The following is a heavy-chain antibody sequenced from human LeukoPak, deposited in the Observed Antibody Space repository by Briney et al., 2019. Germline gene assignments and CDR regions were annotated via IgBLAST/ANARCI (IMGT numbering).Heavy chain of an antibody. CDR3: ARLRYYGMDV. J-gene: IGHJ6*02. V-gene: IGHV3-48*04. Sequence: GGSLRLSCAASGFTFSSYSMNWVRQAPGKGLEWVSYISSSSSTIYYADSVKSRFTISRDNAKNSLYLQMNSLRAEDTAVYYCARLRYYGMDVWGQGTTVTVSS. CDR2: ISSSSSTI. CDR1: GFTFSSYS.